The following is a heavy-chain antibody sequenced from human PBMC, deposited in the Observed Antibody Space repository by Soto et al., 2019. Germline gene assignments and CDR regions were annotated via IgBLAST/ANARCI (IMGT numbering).Heavy chain of an antibody. CDR3: AREGGSYFGRYFQH. V-gene: IGHV3-53*01. Sequence: EVQLVESGGGLIQPGGSLRLSCAASGFTVSSNYMSWVRQAPGKGLEWVSVIYSGGSTYYADSVKGLFTISRDNSKNTLYLQMNSLRAEDTAVYYCAREGGSYFGRYFQHWGQGTLVTVSS. J-gene: IGHJ1*01. CDR2: IYSGGST. CDR1: GFTVSSNY. D-gene: IGHD1-26*01.